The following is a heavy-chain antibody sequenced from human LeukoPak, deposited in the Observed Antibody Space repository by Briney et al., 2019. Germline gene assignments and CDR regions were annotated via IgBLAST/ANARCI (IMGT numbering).Heavy chain of an antibody. D-gene: IGHD2-15*01. CDR3: ARGRCGTD. CDR1: GGSFSGYY. J-gene: IGHJ1*01. CDR2: INHSGST. V-gene: IGHV4-34*01. Sequence: SETLSLTCAVYGGSFSGYYWSWIRQPPGKGLEWIGEINHSGSTNYNPSLKSRVAISVDTSKNQFSLKLSSVTAADTAVYYCARGRCGTDWGQGTLVTVSS.